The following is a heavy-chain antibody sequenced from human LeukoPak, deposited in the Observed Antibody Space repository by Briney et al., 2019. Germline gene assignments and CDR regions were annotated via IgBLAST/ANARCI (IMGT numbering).Heavy chain of an antibody. CDR1: GYTFANFG. CDR3: ARTCSSSSCYMVH. V-gene: IGHV1-18*01. CDR2: ISVYNGNT. Sequence: ASVKASCMASGYTFANFGITWVRQAPGQGLEWMGWISVYNGNTNYAQNLQGRVTLTTDTSTSTAYMELRSLRSDDTALYYCARTCSSSSCYMVHWGQGTLVTVSS. D-gene: IGHD2-2*02. J-gene: IGHJ4*02.